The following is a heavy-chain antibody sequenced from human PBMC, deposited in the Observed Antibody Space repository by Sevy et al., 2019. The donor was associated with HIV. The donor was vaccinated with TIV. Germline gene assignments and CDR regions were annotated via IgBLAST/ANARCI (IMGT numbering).Heavy chain of an antibody. CDR1: GGSITSLY. V-gene: IGHV4-59*11. J-gene: IGHJ4*02. CDR3: AGENAWGRGYS. D-gene: IGHD6-25*01. CDR2: IYYNGHI. Sequence: SETLSLTCTVSGGSITSLYWNWIRQPPGKGLEWIANIYYNGHINYNPSLKSRVNLSLDTSKNQFALRPSSVTAADTAMYYCAGENAWGRGYSWGQGTVVTVSS.